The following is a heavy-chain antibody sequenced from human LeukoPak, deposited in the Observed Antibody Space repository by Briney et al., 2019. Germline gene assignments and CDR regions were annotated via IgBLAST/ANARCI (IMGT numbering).Heavy chain of an antibody. J-gene: IGHJ6*03. CDR2: INYSGST. CDR1: GGSFSGYY. D-gene: IGHD6-6*01. Sequence: PSETLSLTCAVYGGSFSGYYWSWIRQPPGKGLEWIGEINYSGSTNYNPSLKSRVTISVDTSKNQFSLKLSSVTAADTAVYYCARGARIAARVYMDVWGKGTTVTVSS. V-gene: IGHV4-34*01. CDR3: ARGARIAARVYMDV.